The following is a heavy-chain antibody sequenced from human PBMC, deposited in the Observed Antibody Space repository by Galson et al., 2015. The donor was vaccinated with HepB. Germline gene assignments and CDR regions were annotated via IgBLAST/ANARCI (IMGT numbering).Heavy chain of an antibody. CDR1: GFTFRSYG. V-gene: IGHV3-30*18. J-gene: IGHJ4*02. Sequence: SLRLSCAASGFTFRSYGMHWVRQAPGKGLEWVTIISYDGSNKYYADSVKGRFTISRDNSKNTLYLQMNSLGAEDTAVYYCAKWKDPLVVVAGNYFDYWGQGTLVTVSS. CDR2: ISYDGSNK. D-gene: IGHD2-21*01. CDR3: AKWKDPLVVVAGNYFDY.